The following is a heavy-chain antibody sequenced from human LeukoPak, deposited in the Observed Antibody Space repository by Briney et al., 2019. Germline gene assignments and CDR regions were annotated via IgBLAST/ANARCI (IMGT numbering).Heavy chain of an antibody. J-gene: IGHJ4*02. Sequence: GGSLSLSCAASGNYWMHWVRQAPGKGLVWVSHINSDGGWTSYADSVKGRFTISKDNAKNTVYLQMNSLRAEDTAVYYCVSFYETYWGRGTLVTVSS. V-gene: IGHV3-74*01. CDR2: INSDGGWT. CDR3: VSFYETY. D-gene: IGHD2/OR15-2a*01. CDR1: GNYW.